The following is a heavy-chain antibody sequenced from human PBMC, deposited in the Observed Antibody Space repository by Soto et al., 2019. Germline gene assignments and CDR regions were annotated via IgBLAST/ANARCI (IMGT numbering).Heavy chain of an antibody. Sequence: EVQLVQSGAEVKTPGESLKISCKASGYIFTTYWIAWVRQMPGQGLEWIGIINPIDSDTRYSPSFQGQVTISADKSISTTYLQWSSLKASDTAIYYCARQWNFDYWGQGTLVTVS. J-gene: IGHJ4*02. CDR2: INPIDSDT. CDR1: GYIFTTYW. V-gene: IGHV5-51*01. D-gene: IGHD5-12*01. CDR3: ARQWNFDY.